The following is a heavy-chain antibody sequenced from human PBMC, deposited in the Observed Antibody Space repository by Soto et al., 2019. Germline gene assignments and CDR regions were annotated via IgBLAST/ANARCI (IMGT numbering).Heavy chain of an antibody. V-gene: IGHV1-18*01. Sequence: XSVKVSCKGSVYTFTSYGISWVRQAPGQGLEWMGWISAYNGNTNYAQKLQGRVTMTTDTSTSTAYMELRSLRSDDTAVYYCARDPTGIVGAIPPLDSWGQGSLVTVSS. J-gene: IGHJ4*02. D-gene: IGHD1-26*01. CDR2: ISAYNGNT. CDR1: VYTFTSYG. CDR3: ARDPTGIVGAIPPLDS.